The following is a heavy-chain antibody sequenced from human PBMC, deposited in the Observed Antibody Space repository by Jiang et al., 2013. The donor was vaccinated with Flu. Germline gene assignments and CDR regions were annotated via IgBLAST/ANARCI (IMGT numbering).Heavy chain of an antibody. CDR1: GFTFRNAW. D-gene: IGHD3-22*01. V-gene: IGHV3-15*01. J-gene: IGHJ4*02. Sequence: VQLLESGGGLVKPGGSLRLSCAASGFTFRNAWMSWVRQAPGKGLEWVGRIKSKTDGGTADYAAPVKGRFTISRDDSKDTLYLQMNSLTAEDKAVYYCTTTYYYDSNGYIYWGQGTLVTVSS. CDR3: TTTYYYDSNGYIY. CDR2: IKSKTDGGTA.